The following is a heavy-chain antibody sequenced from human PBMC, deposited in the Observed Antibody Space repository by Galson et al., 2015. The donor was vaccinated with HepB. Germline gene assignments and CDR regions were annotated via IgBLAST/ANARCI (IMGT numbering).Heavy chain of an antibody. Sequence: SLRLSCAASGFTFSSYAMSWVRQAPGKGLEWVSSISSSGGSTYYADSVKGRFTISRDNSKNTLYLQMNSLRAEDTAVYYCAKDLSNYYYGMDVWGQGTTVTVSS. V-gene: IGHV3-23*01. D-gene: IGHD2-2*01. CDR3: AKDLSNYYYGMDV. CDR1: GFTFSSYA. CDR2: ISSSGGST. J-gene: IGHJ6*02.